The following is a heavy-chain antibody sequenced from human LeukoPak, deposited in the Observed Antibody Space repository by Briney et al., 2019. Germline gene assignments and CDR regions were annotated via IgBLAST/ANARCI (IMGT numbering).Heavy chain of an antibody. CDR2: IYNSGTT. D-gene: IGHD3-22*01. CDR3: ARNGDDSSDYYYFDY. J-gene: IGHJ4*02. CDR1: GDSISSCDYS. V-gene: IGHV4-30-4*07. Sequence: SETLSLTCAVSGDSISSCDYSWSWMRQPPGKGLEWIGYIYNSGTTNYNPSLKSRVTISVDTSKNQFSLKLSSVTAADTAIYYCARNGDDSSDYYYFDYWGQGTLVTVSS.